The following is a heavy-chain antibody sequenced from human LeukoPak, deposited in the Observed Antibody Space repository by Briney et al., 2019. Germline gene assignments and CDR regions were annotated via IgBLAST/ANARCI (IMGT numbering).Heavy chain of an antibody. CDR2: ISYDGSNK. J-gene: IGHJ4*02. V-gene: IGHV3-30*18. Sequence: QPGGSLRLSCAASGFTFSSYGMHWVREAPGRGLEWVAVISYDGSNKYYADSVKGRFTISRDNSKNTLYLQMNSLRAEDTAVYYCAKDLDLVGAIAIDYWGQGTPVTVSS. D-gene: IGHD1-26*01. CDR3: AKDLDLVGAIAIDY. CDR1: GFTFSSYG.